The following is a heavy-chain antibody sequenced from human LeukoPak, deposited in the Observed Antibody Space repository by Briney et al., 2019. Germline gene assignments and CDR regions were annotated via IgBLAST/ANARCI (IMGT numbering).Heavy chain of an antibody. J-gene: IGHJ4*02. CDR2: KYYSGST. D-gene: IGHD5-18*01. CDR3: ARGRSYGFDFDS. V-gene: IGHV4-61*01. Sequence: PSETLSLTCDVSGVSINTCCYYWTWIRQPPGKGLEWIGYKYYSGSTRYNSSLRSRLTISLDSSKNQFSLRLTSVTAADTAVYYCARGRSYGFDFDSWGPGTLVPVSS. CDR1: GVSINTCCYY.